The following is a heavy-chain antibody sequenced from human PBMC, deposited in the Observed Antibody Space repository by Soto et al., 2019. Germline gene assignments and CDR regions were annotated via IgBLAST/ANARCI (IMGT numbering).Heavy chain of an antibody. V-gene: IGHV3-23*01. J-gene: IGHJ6*02. D-gene: IGHD6-13*01. CDR2: ISGSGGST. CDR1: GFTFSSYA. CDR3: AARYSSFQYAYYYGMDV. Sequence: GGSLRLSCAASGFTFSSYAMSWVRQAPGKGLEWVSAISGSGGSTYYADSVKGRFTISRDNPKNTLYLQMNSLRAEDTAVYYCAARYSSFQYAYYYGMDVWGQGTTVTVSS.